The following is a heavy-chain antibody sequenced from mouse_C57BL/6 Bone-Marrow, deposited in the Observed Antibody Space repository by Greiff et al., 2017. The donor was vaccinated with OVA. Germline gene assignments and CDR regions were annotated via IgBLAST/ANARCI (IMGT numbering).Heavy chain of an antibody. CDR1: GYTFTSYW. CDR2: IHPNSGST. V-gene: IGHV1-64*01. J-gene: IGHJ2*01. Sequence: QVQLQQPGAELVKPGASVKLSCTASGYTFTSYWMHWVKQRPGQGLEWIGMIHPNSGSTNYNEKFKSKATLTVDKSSSTAYMQLSSLTSEDSAVYYCARSGGSSYPYYFDYWGQGTTLTVSS. CDR3: ARSGGSSYPYYFDY. D-gene: IGHD1-1*01.